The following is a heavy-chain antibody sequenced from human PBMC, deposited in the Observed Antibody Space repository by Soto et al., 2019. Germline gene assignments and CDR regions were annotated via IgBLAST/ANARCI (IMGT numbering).Heavy chain of an antibody. CDR2: IWHDGSNK. D-gene: IGHD2-8*02. Sequence: QVQLVESGGGVVQPGRSLRLSCAASGFTVSGYGMHWVRQAPGKGLEWVAVIWHDGSNKYYADFLQGRFAISRDNSKNTLYLQMNSLRDEDTAVYYCARSQYLVPPIYYHYAMDVWGQGTTVTVSS. CDR3: ARSQYLVPPIYYHYAMDV. V-gene: IGHV3-33*01. J-gene: IGHJ6*02. CDR1: GFTVSGYG.